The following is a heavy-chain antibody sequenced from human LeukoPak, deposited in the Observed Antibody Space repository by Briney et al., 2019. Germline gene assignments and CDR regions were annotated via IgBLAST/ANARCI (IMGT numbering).Heavy chain of an antibody. J-gene: IGHJ4*02. Sequence: GGSLRLSCAASGFTFSSYSMNWVRQAPGKGLEWVSYISSSSSTIYYADSVKGRFTISRDNAENSLYLQMNSLRAEDTAVYYCARDMVGTVTRRWGQGTLVTVSS. CDR3: ARDMVGTVTRR. V-gene: IGHV3-48*01. CDR2: ISSSSSTI. CDR1: GFTFSSYS. D-gene: IGHD4-11*01.